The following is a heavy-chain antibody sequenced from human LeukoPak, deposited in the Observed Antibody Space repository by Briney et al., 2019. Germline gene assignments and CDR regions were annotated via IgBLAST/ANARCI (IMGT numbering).Heavy chain of an antibody. CDR3: AGDPSSYFGY. CDR2: ISGSGRTI. CDR1: GLTFSDYG. J-gene: IGHJ4*02. Sequence: GGSLRLSCAASGLTFSDYGMNWVRQAPGKGLEWVSYISGSGRTIYYADSVKGRFTISRDNARESLYLQMNNLRAEDTAIYHCAGDPSSYFGYWGQGTLVTVSS. V-gene: IGHV3-48*01.